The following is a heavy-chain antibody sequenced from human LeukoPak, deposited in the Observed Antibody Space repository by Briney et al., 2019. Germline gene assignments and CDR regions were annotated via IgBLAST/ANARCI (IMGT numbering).Heavy chain of an antibody. J-gene: IGHJ6*03. Sequence: ASVKVSCKASGYTFTSYGINWVRQATGQGLEWMGWMNPNSGNTGYAQKFQGRVTITRNTSISTAYMELSSLRSEDTAVYYCARGRPGGNYMDVWGKGTTVTVSS. CDR1: GYTFTSYG. D-gene: IGHD1-1*01. V-gene: IGHV1-8*03. CDR2: MNPNSGNT. CDR3: ARGRPGGNYMDV.